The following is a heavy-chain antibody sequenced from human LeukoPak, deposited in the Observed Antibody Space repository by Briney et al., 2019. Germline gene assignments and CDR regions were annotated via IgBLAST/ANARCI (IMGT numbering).Heavy chain of an antibody. Sequence: GGSLRLSCAASGLTFSNAWMSWVRQAPGKGLEWVGRIKSKTDGGTTDYAAPVKGRFTISRDDSKNTLYLQMNSLETEDTAVYYCTTDGVYGDDEGIDYWGQGTLVTVSS. CDR3: TTDGVYGDDEGIDY. CDR1: GLTFSNAW. V-gene: IGHV3-15*01. CDR2: IKSKTDGGTT. J-gene: IGHJ4*02. D-gene: IGHD4-17*01.